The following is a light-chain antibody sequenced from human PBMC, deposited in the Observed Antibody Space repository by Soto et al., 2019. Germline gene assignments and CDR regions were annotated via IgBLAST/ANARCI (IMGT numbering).Light chain of an antibody. Sequence: EIVLTQSPAILSVSPGRGATLSCRASQSVSSNLAWYQQRPGQAPRLLIYSASTRATGIPARFSGSGSGTVFTLTISSLQSEDFAVYYCQQYNKWPLFTFGPGTRVDIK. CDR1: QSVSSN. V-gene: IGKV3-15*01. CDR2: SAS. CDR3: QQYNKWPLFT. J-gene: IGKJ3*01.